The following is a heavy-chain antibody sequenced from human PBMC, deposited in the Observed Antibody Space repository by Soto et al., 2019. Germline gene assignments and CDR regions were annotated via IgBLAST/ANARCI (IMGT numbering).Heavy chain of an antibody. D-gene: IGHD3-10*01. CDR1: GFTFRSDS. CDR2: ISSSNRTI. J-gene: IGHJ4*02. V-gene: IGHV3-48*04. Sequence: SGFTFRSDSMSWVRQAPGKGLEWVSYISSSNRTINYVDSVKGRFTISRDNAKNSLYLQMNSLRAEDTAVYYCARVSTTYYYGSGDFDYWGQGTLVTVSS. CDR3: ARVSTTYYYGSGDFDY.